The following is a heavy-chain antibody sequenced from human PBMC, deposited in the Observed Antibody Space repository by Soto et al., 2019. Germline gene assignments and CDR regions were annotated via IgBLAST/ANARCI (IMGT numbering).Heavy chain of an antibody. D-gene: IGHD3-16*02. CDR3: AHRQFTFGGDISADY. J-gene: IGHJ4*02. V-gene: IGHV2-5*02. CDR1: GFSLSTSGVG. CDR2: IYWDDDK. Sequence: QITLKESGPTLMKPTQTLTLTCTFSGFSLSTSGVGVGWIRQPPGKALEWLALIYWDDDKRYSPSLKSRLTITKATSKNQVVLTMTNMDPVDTATYYCAHRQFTFGGDISADYWGQGTLVTVSS.